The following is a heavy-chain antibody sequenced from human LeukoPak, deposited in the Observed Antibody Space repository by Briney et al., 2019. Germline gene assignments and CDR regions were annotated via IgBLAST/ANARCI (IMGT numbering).Heavy chain of an antibody. CDR2: IIPIFGTA. Sequence: SVKISCKASGGTFSSYAISWVRQAPGQGLEWMGGIIPIFGTANYAQKFQGRVTITADESTSTAYMELSSLRSEDTAVYYCARDSDDYVWGSYDYRGQGTLVTVSS. CDR3: ARDSDDYVWGSYDY. D-gene: IGHD3-16*01. J-gene: IGHJ4*02. V-gene: IGHV1-69*13. CDR1: GGTFSSYA.